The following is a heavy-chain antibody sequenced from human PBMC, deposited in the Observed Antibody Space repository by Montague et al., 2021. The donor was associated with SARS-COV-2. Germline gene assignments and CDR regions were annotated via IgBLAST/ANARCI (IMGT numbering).Heavy chain of an antibody. Sequence: PALVKPTQTLTLTCTFSGFSLSTSGMCVSWIRQPPVKALEWLARIDWDDDKYYSTSLKTRLTISKDTSKNQVVLTMTNMDPVDTATYYCARTHYDILPGYYYDMDVWGQGTTVTVSS. CDR3: ARTHYDILPGYYYDMDV. J-gene: IGHJ6*02. D-gene: IGHD3-9*01. CDR1: GFSLSTSGMC. CDR2: IDWDDDK. V-gene: IGHV2-70*11.